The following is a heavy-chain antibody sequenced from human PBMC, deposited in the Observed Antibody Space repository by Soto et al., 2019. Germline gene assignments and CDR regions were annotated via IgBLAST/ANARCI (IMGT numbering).Heavy chain of an antibody. J-gene: IGHJ6*02. CDR1: GYSFTSYW. CDR3: ARHIIAVAGKGIYYYYGMDV. V-gene: IGHV5-51*01. CDR2: IYPGDSDT. Sequence: GSGYSFTSYWIGWVRQMPGKGLEWMGIIYPGDSDTRYSPSFQGQVTISADKSISTAYLQWSSLKASDTAMYYCARHIIAVAGKGIYYYYGMDVWGQGTTVTVSS. D-gene: IGHD6-19*01.